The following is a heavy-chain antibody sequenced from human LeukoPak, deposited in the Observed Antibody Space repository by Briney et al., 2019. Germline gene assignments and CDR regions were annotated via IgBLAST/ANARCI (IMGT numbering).Heavy chain of an antibody. V-gene: IGHV4-59*12. Sequence: SETLSLTCTVSGGSISSYYWSWIRQPPGKGLEWIGYIYHSGSTYYNPSLKSRVAISVDRSKNQFSLKLSSVTAADTVVYYCARRAYSSSAQYYFDYWGQGTLVTVSS. CDR2: IYHSGST. CDR3: ARRAYSSSAQYYFDY. CDR1: GGSISSYY. D-gene: IGHD6-6*01. J-gene: IGHJ4*02.